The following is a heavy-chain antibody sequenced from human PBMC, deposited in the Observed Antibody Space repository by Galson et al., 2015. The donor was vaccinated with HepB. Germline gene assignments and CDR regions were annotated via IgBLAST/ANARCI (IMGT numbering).Heavy chain of an antibody. CDR2: INHSGNT. CDR1: RGSLSGYF. Sequence: ETLSLTCVVSRGSLSGYFWSWIRQSPGEGLEWIGEINHSGNTNFHPSLKSRVTMSLDTSKHQFSLNLTSVTAADTAVYYCARGKLTSTWAAPGYWGQGILVTVSP. J-gene: IGHJ4*02. D-gene: IGHD6-13*01. CDR3: ARGKLTSTWAAPGY. V-gene: IGHV4-34*01.